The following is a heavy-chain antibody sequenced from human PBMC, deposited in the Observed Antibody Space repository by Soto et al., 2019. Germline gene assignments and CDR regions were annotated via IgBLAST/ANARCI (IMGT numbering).Heavy chain of an antibody. CDR2: ISWNSGSI. CDR1: GFTLEDYA. J-gene: IGHJ4*02. CDR3: ATVGNRDY. Sequence: EVQLVESGGGLVQPGRSLRLSCAASGFTLEDYAMHWVRQAPGKGLEWVSGISWNSGSIGYADSVKGRFTISRDNAKNSLYLQMNSLRAEDTALYYCATVGNRDYWGQGTLVTVSS. V-gene: IGHV3-9*01.